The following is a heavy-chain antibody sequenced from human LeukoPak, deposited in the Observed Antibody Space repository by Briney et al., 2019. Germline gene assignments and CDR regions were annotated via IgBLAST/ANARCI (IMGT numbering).Heavy chain of an antibody. V-gene: IGHV3-21*04. D-gene: IGHD3-3*01. CDR1: GFTFSSYS. CDR2: ISSSSSYI. J-gene: IGHJ4*02. Sequence: GGSLRLSCAASGFTFSSYSMNWVRQAPGKGLEWVSSISSSSSYIYYADSVKGLFTISRDNAKNSLYLQMNSLRAEDTAVYYCARDETYSDVWSGSAGGGKGNYLDYWGQGILVTVSS. CDR3: ARDETYSDVWSGSAGGGKGNYLDY.